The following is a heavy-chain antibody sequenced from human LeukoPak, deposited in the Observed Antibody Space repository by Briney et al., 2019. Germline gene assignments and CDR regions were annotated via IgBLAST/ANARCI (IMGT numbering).Heavy chain of an antibody. CDR2: IKKDGSEK. CDR1: GFTFTNYW. D-gene: IGHD3-3*01. V-gene: IGHV3-7*03. Sequence: GGSLRLSCAASGFTFTNYWMIWVRQAPGKGLEWVANIKKDGSEKYYVDSVKGRFTISRDNAKNSLYLQMNSLRADDTAVYYCARETENIDFWSGYYLWGQGTLVTVSS. CDR3: ARETENIDFWSGYYL. J-gene: IGHJ4*02.